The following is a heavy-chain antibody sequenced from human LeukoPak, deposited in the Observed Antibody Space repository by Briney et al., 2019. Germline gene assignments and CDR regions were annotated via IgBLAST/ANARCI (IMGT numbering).Heavy chain of an antibody. Sequence: GGSLRLPCEASGFTFSGYNMNWVRQAPGKGLEWVSYISPSSTNKYYADSVKGRFTISRDNSKNTLYLQMNSLRAEDTAVYYCAKYKHWGQGTLVTVSS. D-gene: IGHD1-14*01. J-gene: IGHJ4*02. CDR2: ISPSSTNK. CDR1: GFTFSGYN. V-gene: IGHV3-23*01. CDR3: AKYKH.